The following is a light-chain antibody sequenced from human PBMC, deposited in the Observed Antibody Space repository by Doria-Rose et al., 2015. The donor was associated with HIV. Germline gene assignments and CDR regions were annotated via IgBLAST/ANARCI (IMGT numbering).Light chain of an antibody. V-gene: IGKV4-1*01. J-gene: IGKJ3*01. CDR3: QQYYDTPS. Sequence: EIVMTQSPESLSMSLGGRATLNCKSNQSLLYTSKNYLAWYQQKPGQPPKLLIYWASTRQSGVPARFSGSGSGTDFTLTISSLEAEDVAVYYCQQYYDTPSFGPGTTVDIK. CDR2: WAS. CDR1: QSLLYTSKNY.